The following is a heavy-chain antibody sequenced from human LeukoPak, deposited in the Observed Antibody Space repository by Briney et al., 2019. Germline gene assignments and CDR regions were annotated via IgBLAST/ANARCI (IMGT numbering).Heavy chain of an antibody. V-gene: IGHV5-51*01. J-gene: IGHJ5*02. Sequence: GESLKISCKGSGYSFTSYWIGWVRQMPGKGLEWMGIIYPGDSDTRYSPSFQGQVTISAGKSISTAYLQWSSLKASDTAMYYCARDAAAAGFVGWFDPWGQGTLVTVSS. CDR3: ARDAAAAGFVGWFDP. CDR2: IYPGDSDT. CDR1: GYSFTSYW. D-gene: IGHD6-13*01.